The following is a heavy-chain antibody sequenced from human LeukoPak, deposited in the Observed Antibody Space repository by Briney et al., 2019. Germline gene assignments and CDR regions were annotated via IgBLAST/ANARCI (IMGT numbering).Heavy chain of an antibody. CDR3: ARRGKFDP. CDR1: GGSFSGYY. V-gene: IGHV4-34*01. CDR2: INHSGST. Sequence: SETLSLTCAVYGGSFSGYYWSWIRQPPGKGLEWIGEINHSGSTSYNPSLKSRVTISVDTSKNQFSLKLSSVTAADTAVYYCARRGKFDPWGQGTLVTVSS. J-gene: IGHJ5*02.